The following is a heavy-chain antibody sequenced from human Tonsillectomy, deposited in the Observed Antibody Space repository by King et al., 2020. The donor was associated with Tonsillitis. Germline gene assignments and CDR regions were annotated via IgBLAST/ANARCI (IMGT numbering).Heavy chain of an antibody. CDR3: ARRGGYDILTELDY. D-gene: IGHD3-9*01. Sequence: VQLVEPGGGLVQPGGSLRLSCAASGFTFSSYAMSWVRQAPGKGLEWVSAISGSGGSTYYADSVKGRFTISRDNSKNTLYLQMNSLRAEDTAVYYCARRGGYDILTELDYWGQGTLVTVSS. V-gene: IGHV3-23*04. CDR2: ISGSGGST. CDR1: GFTFSSYA. J-gene: IGHJ4*02.